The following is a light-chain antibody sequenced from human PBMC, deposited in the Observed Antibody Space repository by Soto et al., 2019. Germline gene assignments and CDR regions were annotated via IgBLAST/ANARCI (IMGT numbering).Light chain of an antibody. CDR2: HPS. V-gene: IGKV1-5*01. Sequence: DIQMTQSPSTLSASVGDRVTLTCRASQSINGWLAWFRQKPGRAPKLPLSHPSFFDSGVSSMFSGSGSGTEFTLTISILQPADFATYYCQQYHTYSRTFGQGTKVDIK. J-gene: IGKJ1*01. CDR1: QSINGW. CDR3: QQYHTYSRT.